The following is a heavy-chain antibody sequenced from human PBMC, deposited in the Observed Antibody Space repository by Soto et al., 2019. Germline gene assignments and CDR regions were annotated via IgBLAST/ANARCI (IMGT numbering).Heavy chain of an antibody. V-gene: IGHV3-7*01. D-gene: IGHD2-15*01. J-gene: IGHJ6*02. CDR1: GFTLSNYW. CDR2: INQNGRDK. Sequence: GGSLRLSCAASGFTLSNYWMSWVRQAPGKGLEWVANINQNGRDKYYVDSMKGRFTISRDNAKELLYLQMNSLRAEDTAVYYCARDLAPLVAATLDYYYYGMDVWGQGTTVTVSS. CDR3: ARDLAPLVAATLDYYYYGMDV.